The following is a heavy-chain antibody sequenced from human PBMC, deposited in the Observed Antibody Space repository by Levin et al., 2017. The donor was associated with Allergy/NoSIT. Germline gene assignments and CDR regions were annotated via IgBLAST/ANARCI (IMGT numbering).Heavy chain of an antibody. D-gene: IGHD2-2*03. CDR2: IRSKANSYAT. CDR1: GFIFSGSA. V-gene: IGHV3-73*01. CDR3: VRHVPGYCTSTSCPGFDY. Sequence: LSLTCAASGFIFSGSAMQWVRQASGKGLEWVGRIRSKANSYATVYAASVKGRFTISRDDSKNTAYLQMNSLKTEDTAVYYCVRHVPGYCTSTSCPGFDYWGQGTLVTVSS. J-gene: IGHJ4*02.